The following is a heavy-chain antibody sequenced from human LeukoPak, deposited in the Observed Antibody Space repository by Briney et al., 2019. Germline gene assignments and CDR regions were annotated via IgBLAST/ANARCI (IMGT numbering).Heavy chain of an antibody. Sequence: PGGSLRLSCAASGFTFSSYAMHWVRQAPGKGLEWVAVISYDGSNKYYADSVKGRFTISRDNSKNTLYLQMNSLRAEDTAVYYCARVEELPYYFDYWGQGTLVTVSS. CDR1: GFTFSSYA. J-gene: IGHJ4*02. D-gene: IGHD1-7*01. V-gene: IGHV3-30-3*01. CDR2: ISYDGSNK. CDR3: ARVEELPYYFDY.